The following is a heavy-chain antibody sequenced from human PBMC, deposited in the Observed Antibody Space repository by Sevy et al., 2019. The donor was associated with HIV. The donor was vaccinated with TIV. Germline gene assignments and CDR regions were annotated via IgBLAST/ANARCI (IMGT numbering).Heavy chain of an antibody. CDR2: IKSNTDGGTT. Sequence: GGSLRLSCAASGFTFSKAWMSWVRQAPGKALEWVGRIKSNTDGGTTDYAEPGKGRFTISRDDSKNTLYLQVNSLKTDDTAVYYCTTKKDFWSGYFYFDYWGQGTLVTVSS. D-gene: IGHD3-3*01. CDR1: GFTFSKAW. V-gene: IGHV3-15*01. CDR3: TTKKDFWSGYFYFDY. J-gene: IGHJ4*02.